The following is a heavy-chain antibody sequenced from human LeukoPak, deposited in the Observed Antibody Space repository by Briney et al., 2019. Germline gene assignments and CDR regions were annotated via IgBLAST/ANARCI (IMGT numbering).Heavy chain of an antibody. D-gene: IGHD3-10*01. CDR3: AKGSGGSGSFYNHFDC. J-gene: IGHJ4*02. CDR1: GLSFNSCD. Sequence: GGSLTLSCAASGLSFNSCDMHWVRQAPGKGLEWVAVISSDGSNKYYADSVKGRFTISRDNSKNTLCLQMNSLRTEDTAVFYCAKGSGGSGSFYNHFDCWGQGTLVTVSS. CDR2: ISSDGSNK. V-gene: IGHV3-30*18.